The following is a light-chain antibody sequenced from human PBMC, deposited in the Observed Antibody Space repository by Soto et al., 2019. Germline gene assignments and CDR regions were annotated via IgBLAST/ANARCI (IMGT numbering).Light chain of an antibody. CDR1: QGVSAY. V-gene: IGKV1-39*01. Sequence: DIQMTQSPSSLSASVGDRVTITCRASQGVSAYVLWYQQRQGTAPRLLIYAASNLVSGVPSSFSGSGAGTTVTLTISSLQPEDFTTDYWQQSYKTPHPFGQGTKRETK. J-gene: IGKJ2*01. CDR2: AAS. CDR3: QQSYKTPHP.